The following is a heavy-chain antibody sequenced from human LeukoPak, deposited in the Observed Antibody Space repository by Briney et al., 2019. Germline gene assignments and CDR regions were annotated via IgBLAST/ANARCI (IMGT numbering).Heavy chain of an antibody. D-gene: IGHD1-1*01. V-gene: IGHV3-7*03. CDR2: IMQEGSEK. Sequence: GGSLRLSCAASGFIFSSYWMSWVRQAPGKGLEWVANIMQEGSEKYSVDSVKGRFTISRDNAKNSLYLQMNSLRAEDTAVYYCAKTGTPWYYFDYWGQGTLVTVSS. CDR3: AKTGTPWYYFDY. CDR1: GFIFSSYW. J-gene: IGHJ4*02.